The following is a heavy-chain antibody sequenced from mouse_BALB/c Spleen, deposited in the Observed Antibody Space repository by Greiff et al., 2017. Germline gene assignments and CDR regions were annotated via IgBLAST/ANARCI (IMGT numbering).Heavy chain of an antibody. Sequence: DVMLVESGGDLVKPGGSLKLSCAASGFTFSSYGMSWVRQTPDKRLEWVATISSGGSYTYYPDSVKGRFTISRDNAKNTLYLQMSSLKSEDTAMYYCARSTMITTLFAYWGQGTLVTVSA. J-gene: IGHJ3*01. CDR2: ISSGGSYT. CDR1: GFTFSSYG. D-gene: IGHD2-4*01. CDR3: ARSTMITTLFAY. V-gene: IGHV5-6*02.